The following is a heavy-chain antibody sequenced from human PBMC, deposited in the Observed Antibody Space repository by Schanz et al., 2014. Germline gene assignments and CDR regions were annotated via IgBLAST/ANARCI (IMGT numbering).Heavy chain of an antibody. V-gene: IGHV3-33*01. D-gene: IGHD4-17*01. CDR3: VRDLGGDQTDY. J-gene: IGHJ4*02. CDR2: TRYDGNNK. Sequence: QVQLVDSGGGLVKPGGSLRLSCAASGFTFSRYGMHWVRQAPGKGLEWVAATRYDGNNKYYVDSVKGRFTISRDNSKNTLYLQVNSLRAEDTAVYYCVRDLGGDQTDYWGQGTLVTVSS. CDR1: GFTFSRYG.